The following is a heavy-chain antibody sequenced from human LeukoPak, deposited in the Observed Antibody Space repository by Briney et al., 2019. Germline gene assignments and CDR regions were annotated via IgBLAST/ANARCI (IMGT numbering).Heavy chain of an antibody. Sequence: GTLRLSCAASGFTFSSYNMNWVRQAPGKGLEWIGYIYYSGSTNYNPSLKSRVTISVDTSKNQFSLKLSSVTAADTAVYYCAREGGGSYYYYMDVWGKGTTVTISS. CDR3: AREGGGSYYYYMDV. V-gene: IGHV4-59*01. CDR2: IYYSGST. J-gene: IGHJ6*03. CDR1: GFTFSSYN. D-gene: IGHD1-26*01.